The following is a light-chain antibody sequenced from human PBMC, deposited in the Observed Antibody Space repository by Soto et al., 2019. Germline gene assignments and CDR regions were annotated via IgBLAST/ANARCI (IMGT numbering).Light chain of an antibody. V-gene: IGLV2-8*01. CDR3: SSYAGSNVYV. CDR2: EVS. J-gene: IGLJ1*01. CDR1: SSDVGGYNY. Sequence: QSVLTQPPSASGSPGQSVTISCTGTSSDVGGYNYVSWYQQHPGKAPKLMIYEVSKRPSGVPDRFSGSKSGNTASLTVSGIQGEDEADYYCSSYAGSNVYVFGTGTKLTVL.